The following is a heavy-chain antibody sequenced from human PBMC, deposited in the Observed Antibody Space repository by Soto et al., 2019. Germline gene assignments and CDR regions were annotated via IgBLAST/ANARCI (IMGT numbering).Heavy chain of an antibody. Sequence: PGGSLRLSCAASGFTFSSYGIHWVRQAPGKGLEWVALISYDGSNKYYVDSVKGRFAISRDNSKNTMYLQMNSLRAEDTAVYYCAKEGRPRVAYNSDRGVLSPFAPWGKGTLVTVSS. D-gene: IGHD3-22*01. J-gene: IGHJ5*02. CDR1: GFTFSSYG. V-gene: IGHV3-30*18. CDR3: AKEGRPRVAYNSDRGVLSPFAP. CDR2: ISYDGSNK.